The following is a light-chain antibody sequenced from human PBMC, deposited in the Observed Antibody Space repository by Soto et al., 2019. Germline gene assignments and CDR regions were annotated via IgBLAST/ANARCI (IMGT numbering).Light chain of an antibody. V-gene: IGLV4-69*01. CDR1: SGHSSYA. CDR2: LNSDGSH. CDR3: QTWGTGTVV. J-gene: IGLJ2*01. Sequence: QPVLTQSPSASASLGASVKLTCTLSSGHSSYAIAWHQQQPEKGPRYLMKLNSDGSHSKGDGIPDRFSGSSSGAERYLAIVSRQSEDEADYYCQTWGTGTVVFGGGTKLTVL.